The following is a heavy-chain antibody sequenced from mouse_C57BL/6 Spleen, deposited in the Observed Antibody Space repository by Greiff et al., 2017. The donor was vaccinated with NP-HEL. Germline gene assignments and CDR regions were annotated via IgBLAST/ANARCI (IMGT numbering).Heavy chain of an antibody. CDR1: GYSITSGYY. CDR2: ISYDGSN. Sequence: ESGPGLVKPSQSLSLTCSVTGYSITSGYYWNWIRQFPGNKLEWMGYISYDGSNNYNPSLKNRISITRDTSKNQFFLKLNSVTTEDTATYYCARDDQRNYAMDYWGQGTSVTVSS. CDR3: ARDDQRNYAMDY. V-gene: IGHV3-6*01. J-gene: IGHJ4*01.